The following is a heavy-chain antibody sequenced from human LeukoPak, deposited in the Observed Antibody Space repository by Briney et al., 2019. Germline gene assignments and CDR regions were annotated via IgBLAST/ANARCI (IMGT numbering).Heavy chain of an antibody. CDR3: AKDMELAS. D-gene: IGHD1-26*01. V-gene: IGHV3-30*18. CDR1: GFTFSHYG. CDR2: MSYDGSNK. Sequence: GRSLRLSCAASGFTFSHYGMHWVRQAPGKGLEWVAVMSYDGSNKYYADSVKGRFTISRDNSKNTLYLQMNNLRGEDTAEYYCAKDMELASWGQGTLVTVSS. J-gene: IGHJ5*02.